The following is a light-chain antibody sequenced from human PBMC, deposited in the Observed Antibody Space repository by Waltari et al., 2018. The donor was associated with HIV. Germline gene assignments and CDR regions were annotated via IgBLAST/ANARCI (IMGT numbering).Light chain of an antibody. Sequence: QSGLTQPFSASTPPGQRVLISSIGNRYSIRTNYVSLYQPVSGAAPKLIIYRNDRRPSGVPDRFSAAKSGTSASLAISGLRSDDEGQYFCASWDDTLTSWLFGGGTRLTVL. CDR2: RND. V-gene: IGLV1-47*01. CDR3: ASWDDTLTSWL. J-gene: IGLJ3*02. CDR1: RYSIRTNY.